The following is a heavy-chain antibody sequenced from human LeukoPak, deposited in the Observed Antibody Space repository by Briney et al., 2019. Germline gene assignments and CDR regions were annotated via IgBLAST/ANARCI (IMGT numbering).Heavy chain of an antibody. D-gene: IGHD6-13*01. J-gene: IGHJ5*02. V-gene: IGHV1-8*01. CDR1: GYTFTSYD. CDR3: ARTRLKQQLVGYHGWFDP. CDR2: MNPNSGNT. Sequence: ASVKVSCKASGYTFTSYDINWVRQATGQGLEWMGWMNPNSGNTGYAQKFQGRVTMTRNTSISTAYMELSSLRSEDTAVYYCARTRLKQQLVGYHGWFDPWGQGTLVTVSS.